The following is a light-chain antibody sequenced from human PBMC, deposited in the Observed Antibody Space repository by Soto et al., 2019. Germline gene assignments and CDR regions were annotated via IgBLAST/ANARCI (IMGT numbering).Light chain of an antibody. CDR1: SGHSTYA. CDR3: QTWDTGIQV. V-gene: IGLV4-69*01. CDR2: LNSDGSH. J-gene: IGLJ3*02. Sequence: QSVLTQSPSASASLGASVKLTCTLSSGHSTYAIAWHQQQPEKGPRYLMNLNSDGSHIKGDGIPDRFSGSSSGAERYLTISSLQSEDEADYYCQTWDTGIQVFGAGTKLTVL.